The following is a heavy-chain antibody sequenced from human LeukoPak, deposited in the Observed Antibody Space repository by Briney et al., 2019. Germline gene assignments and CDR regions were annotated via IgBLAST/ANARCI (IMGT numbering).Heavy chain of an antibody. D-gene: IGHD5-18*01. V-gene: IGHV4-39*02. Sequence: SSETLSLTCTVSGGSISSSSYYWGWIRQPPGKGLEWIGSIYYSGSTYYNPSLKSRVTISVDTSKNQFSLKLSSVTAADTAVYYCARDRYSYGRPYYYYMDVWGKGTTVTISS. CDR2: IYYSGST. CDR3: ARDRYSYGRPYYYYMDV. J-gene: IGHJ6*03. CDR1: GGSISSSSYY.